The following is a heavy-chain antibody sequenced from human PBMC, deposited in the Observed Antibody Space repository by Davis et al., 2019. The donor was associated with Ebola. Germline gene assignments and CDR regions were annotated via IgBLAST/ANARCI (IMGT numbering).Heavy chain of an antibody. V-gene: IGHV3-21*01. J-gene: IGHJ6*02. CDR3: AKDRHRRLQTGGMDV. CDR2: ISSSSSYI. Sequence: PGGSLRLSCAASGFTFSSYGMHWVRQAPGKGLEWVSSISSSSSYIYYADSVKGRFTISRDNAKNSLYLQMNSLRAEDTAVYYCAKDRHRRLQTGGMDVWGQGTTVTVSS. CDR1: GFTFSSYG. D-gene: IGHD4-11*01.